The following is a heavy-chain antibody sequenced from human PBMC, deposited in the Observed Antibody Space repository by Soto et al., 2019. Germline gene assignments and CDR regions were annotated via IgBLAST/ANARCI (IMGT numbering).Heavy chain of an antibody. J-gene: IGHJ6*02. CDR2: IRSKAYGGTT. CDR1: GFTFGDYA. V-gene: IGHV3-49*03. Sequence: PGGSLRLSCTASGFTFGDYAMSWFRQAPGKGLEWVGFIRSKAYGGTTEYAASVKGRFTISRDDSKSIAYLQMNSLKTEDTAVYYCTRETGWELLTRYYYYYGMDVWGQGTTVTVSS. D-gene: IGHD1-26*01. CDR3: TRETGWELLTRYYYYYGMDV.